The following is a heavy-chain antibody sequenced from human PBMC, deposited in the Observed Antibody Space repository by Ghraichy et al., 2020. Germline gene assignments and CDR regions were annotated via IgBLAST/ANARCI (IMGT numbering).Heavy chain of an antibody. CDR1: GFTFSSYA. Sequence: GGSLRLSCAASGFTFSSYAMSWVRQAPGKGLEWVSVIGGSGGNIYYADSVKGRFTISRDNSKNTLYLQMNSLRAEDTAVYYCAKDSSSSDTLFEYWGQGTLVTVSS. J-gene: IGHJ4*02. V-gene: IGHV3-23*01. CDR3: AKDSSSSDTLFEY. D-gene: IGHD6-6*01. CDR2: IGGSGGNI.